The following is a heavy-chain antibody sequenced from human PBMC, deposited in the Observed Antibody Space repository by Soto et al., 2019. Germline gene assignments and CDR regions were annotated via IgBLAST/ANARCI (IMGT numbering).Heavy chain of an antibody. J-gene: IGHJ4*02. CDR1: GCSISRGDYF. CDR3: ARVKAGVVY. Sequence: QVQLQESGPGLVKPSQTLSLTCTVSGCSISRGDYFWSWIRQPPGKGLEWIGYIYYSGSTYYNPYLKSRVTRSVDTSKNQFSLKLSSWTAADTAVYYCARVKAGVVYWGQGTLVTVFS. V-gene: IGHV4-30-4*01. D-gene: IGHD6-13*01. CDR2: IYYSGST.